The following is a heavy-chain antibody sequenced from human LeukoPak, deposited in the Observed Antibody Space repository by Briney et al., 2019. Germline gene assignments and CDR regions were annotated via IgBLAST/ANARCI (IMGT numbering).Heavy chain of an antibody. CDR3: ARSGGGGRGSAFDI. V-gene: IGHV3-74*01. CDR1: GFAFNYYW. CDR2: TNSDVSTT. D-gene: IGHD3-16*01. Sequence: PGGSLRLSCAASGFAFNYYWMHWVRQAPGKGLVWVSRTNSDVSTTTYTDSVKGRFTISRDDAKNMLYLQMNSLRAEDTAVYYCARSGGGGRGSAFDIWGQGTMVIVSS. J-gene: IGHJ3*02.